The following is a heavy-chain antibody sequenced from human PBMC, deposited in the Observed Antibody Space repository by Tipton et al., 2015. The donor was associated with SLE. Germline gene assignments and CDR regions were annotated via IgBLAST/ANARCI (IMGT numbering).Heavy chain of an antibody. J-gene: IGHJ4*02. CDR1: GDSINDYY. CDR3: ARGGYSSVWYWDYFVY. CDR2: MYYGGSS. D-gene: IGHD6-19*01. Sequence: TLSLTCTVSGDSINDYYWSWIRQSPGKGLEWIAYMYYGGSSDYNPSLKSRVTISVDTSKNQFSLQLRSVTAADTAIYYCARGGYSSVWYWDYFVYFGQGTLVTISS. V-gene: IGHV4-59*07.